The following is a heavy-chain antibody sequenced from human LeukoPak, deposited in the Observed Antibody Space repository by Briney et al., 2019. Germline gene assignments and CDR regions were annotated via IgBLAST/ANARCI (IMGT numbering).Heavy chain of an antibody. CDR3: GRVQSGSLLRYGMDV. V-gene: IGHV1-8*02. CDR1: GGTFSSYA. CDR2: MNPNTGHT. Sequence: ASVKVSCKAPGGTFSSYAISWVRQAPGQGLEWMGWMNPNTGHTGFTQKFQGRVTMTRSISLNTAYMELGSLRSEDTAVYFCGRVQSGSLLRYGMDVWGQGTTVTVSS. J-gene: IGHJ6*02. D-gene: IGHD3-10*01.